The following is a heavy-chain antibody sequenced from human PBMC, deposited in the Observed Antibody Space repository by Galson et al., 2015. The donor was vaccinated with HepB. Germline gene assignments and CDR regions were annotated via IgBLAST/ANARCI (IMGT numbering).Heavy chain of an antibody. Sequence: SVKVSCKASGYTFTGYYMHWVRQAPGQGLEWMGWIDPHSGGTNYAQKFQGWVTMTRDTSISTAYMELNRLRSDDTAVYCCARDVGAPAGAKNAWFDPWGQGTLVTVSS. J-gene: IGHJ5*02. D-gene: IGHD6-19*01. CDR3: ARDVGAPAGAKNAWFDP. V-gene: IGHV1-2*04. CDR1: GYTFTGYY. CDR2: IDPHSGGT.